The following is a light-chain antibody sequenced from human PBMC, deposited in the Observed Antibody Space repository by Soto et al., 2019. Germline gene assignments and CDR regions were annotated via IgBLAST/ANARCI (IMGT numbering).Light chain of an antibody. Sequence: EIVLPQSPGTLSLSPGERATLSCRASQSVSSSYLAWYQQKPGQAPRLVIYGAFNRATGIPARFSGSGSGTEFTLTISSLQPDDFAVYYCQQRSNWPPITVGQGTKVDIK. V-gene: IGKV3D-20*02. CDR1: QSVSSSY. J-gene: IGKJ1*01. CDR2: GAF. CDR3: QQRSNWPPIT.